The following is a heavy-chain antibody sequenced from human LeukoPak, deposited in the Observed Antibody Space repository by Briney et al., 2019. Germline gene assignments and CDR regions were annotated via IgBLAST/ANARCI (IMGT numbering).Heavy chain of an antibody. D-gene: IGHD1-26*01. J-gene: IGHJ6*02. CDR3: AREATGGSYYFYYYYGMDV. Sequence: YADSVKGRFTISRDNSKNTLYLQMNSLRAEDTAVYYCAREATGGSYYFYYYYGMDVWGQGTTVTVSS. V-gene: IGHV3-33*01.